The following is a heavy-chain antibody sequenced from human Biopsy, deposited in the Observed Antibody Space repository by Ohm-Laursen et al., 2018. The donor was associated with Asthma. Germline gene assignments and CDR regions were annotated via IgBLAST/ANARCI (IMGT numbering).Heavy chain of an antibody. CDR2: IYFSGNT. Sequence: SETLSLTWTVSGGSITSFYWSWIRQPPGRGLEWIGYIYFSGNTNYNPSLKSRVTISIDTSKNHFSLKLTSVTAADTAVYYCARGSSSSLPYPDAFDIWGQGTMVTVSS. D-gene: IGHD2-15*01. V-gene: IGHV4-59*01. CDR1: GGSITSFY. J-gene: IGHJ3*02. CDR3: ARGSSSSLPYPDAFDI.